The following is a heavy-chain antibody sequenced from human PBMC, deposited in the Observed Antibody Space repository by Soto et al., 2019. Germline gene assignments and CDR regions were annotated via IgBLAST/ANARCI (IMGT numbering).Heavy chain of an antibody. J-gene: IGHJ6*02. Sequence: PGGSLRLSCAASGFTFSSYAMHWVRQAPGKGLEWVAVISYDGSNKYYADSVKGRFTISRDNSKNTLYLQMNSLRAEDTAVYYCAREIVVVPAATYYYGMDVWGQGTTVTVYS. V-gene: IGHV3-30-3*01. D-gene: IGHD2-2*01. CDR1: GFTFSSYA. CDR3: AREIVVVPAATYYYGMDV. CDR2: ISYDGSNK.